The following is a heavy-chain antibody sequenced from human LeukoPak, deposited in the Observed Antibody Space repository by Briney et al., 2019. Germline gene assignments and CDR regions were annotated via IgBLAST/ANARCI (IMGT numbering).Heavy chain of an antibody. Sequence: SVKVSCKASGGTFSSYAISWERQAPGQGLEWMGGIIPIFGTANYAQKFQGRVTITADESTSTAYMELSSLRSEDTAVYYCARASVRYFDWLLSFDYWGQGTLVTVSS. CDR3: ARASVRYFDWLLSFDY. CDR1: GGTFSSYA. CDR2: IIPIFGTA. D-gene: IGHD3-9*01. J-gene: IGHJ4*02. V-gene: IGHV1-69*01.